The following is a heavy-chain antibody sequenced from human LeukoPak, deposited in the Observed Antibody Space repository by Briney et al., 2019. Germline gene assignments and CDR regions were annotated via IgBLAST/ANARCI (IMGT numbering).Heavy chain of an antibody. CDR1: GYTFTSYY. J-gene: IGHJ4*02. V-gene: IGHV1-46*01. Sequence: ASVKVSCKASGYTFTSYYMHWVRQAPGQGLEWLGRVNPGGSSTSYAQKFQGRVTVTRDTSTSTVHMELSGLRSEDTAVYYCARDQEGFDYWGQGTLVTVSS. CDR2: VNPGGSST. CDR3: ARDQEGFDY.